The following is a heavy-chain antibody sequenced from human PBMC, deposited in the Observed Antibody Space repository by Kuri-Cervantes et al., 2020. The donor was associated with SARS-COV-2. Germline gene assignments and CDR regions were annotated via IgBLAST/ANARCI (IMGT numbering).Heavy chain of an antibody. J-gene: IGHJ5*02. D-gene: IGHD1-26*01. Sequence: GGSLRLSCAASGFTFSSYSMNWVRQAPGKGLEWVSSISSSSSYIYYADSVKGRFTISRDNAKNSLYLQMNSLGAEDTAVYYCARVYSGSYYNWFDPWGQGTLVTVSS. CDR2: ISSSSSYI. CDR3: ARVYSGSYYNWFDP. V-gene: IGHV3-21*01. CDR1: GFTFSSYS.